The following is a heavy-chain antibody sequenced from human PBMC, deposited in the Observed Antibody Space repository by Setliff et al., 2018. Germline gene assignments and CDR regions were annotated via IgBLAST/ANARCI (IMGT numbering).Heavy chain of an antibody. CDR2: IYYSGST. J-gene: IGHJ4*02. V-gene: IGHV4-39*07. Sequence: SETLSLTCTVSGGSISSSRHCWGWIRQPPGKGLEWIGTIYYSGSTYYNPSLKSRVTISVDTSKDQFSLKLSSVTAADTAVYYCARVSLKTYYDFWSGYYDRYFDYWGQGTLVTVST. D-gene: IGHD3-3*01. CDR3: ARVSLKTYYDFWSGYYDRYFDY. CDR1: GGSISSSRHC.